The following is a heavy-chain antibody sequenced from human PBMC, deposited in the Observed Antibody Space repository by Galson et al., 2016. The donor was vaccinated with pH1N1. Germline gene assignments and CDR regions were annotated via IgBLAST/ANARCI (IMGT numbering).Heavy chain of an antibody. V-gene: IGHV4-4*07. CDR3: ARDLTYGELGNWFDP. CDR1: GGSISSYY. D-gene: IGHD4-17*01. J-gene: IGHJ5*02. Sequence: ETLSLTCTVSGGSISSYYWSWIRQPAGKGLEWIGHIYTSGSTNYNPSLKSRVTMSVDTSKNQFSLKLSSVTAADTAVYYCARDLTYGELGNWFDPWGQGTLVTVSS. CDR2: IYTSGST.